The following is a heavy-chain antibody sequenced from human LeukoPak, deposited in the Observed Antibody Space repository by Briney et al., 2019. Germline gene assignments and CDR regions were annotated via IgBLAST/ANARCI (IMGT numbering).Heavy chain of an antibody. D-gene: IGHD5-18*01. CDR2: IQQDGSDK. J-gene: IGHJ4*02. V-gene: IGHV3-7*01. CDR1: GFTFSTYW. CDR3: AGAGNSYGKDY. Sequence: GGSLRLSCAASGFTFSTYWMSWVRQAPGKGLEWVAHIQQDGSDKNYVDSVKGRFTISRDNTRSSLYLQMNSLRAEDTAVYYCAGAGNSYGKDYWGQGTLVTVSS.